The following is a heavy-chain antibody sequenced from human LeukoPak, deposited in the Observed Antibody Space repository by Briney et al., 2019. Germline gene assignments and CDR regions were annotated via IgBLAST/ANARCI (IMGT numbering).Heavy chain of an antibody. CDR2: ITSSSSEI. V-gene: IGHV3-48*02. Sequence: GGSLRLSCAASGFTFSSYSMNWVRQAPGKGLEWLSYITSSSSEIYLADSVKGRFTISRDNVKNSLYLQMNSLRDEDTAVYYCAVEGYCSGGSCYTNWFDSWGQGTLVTVSS. D-gene: IGHD2-15*01. CDR1: GFTFSSYS. CDR3: AVEGYCSGGSCYTNWFDS. J-gene: IGHJ5*01.